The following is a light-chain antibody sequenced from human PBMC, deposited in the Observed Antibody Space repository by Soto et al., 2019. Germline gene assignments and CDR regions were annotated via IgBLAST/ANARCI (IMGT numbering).Light chain of an antibody. CDR3: QQRSGWPLT. V-gene: IGKV3-11*01. CDR1: QDVGNY. CDR2: DAS. J-gene: IGKJ4*01. Sequence: EIVVTQSPATLSLSPGERATLSCRASQDVGNYLAWYQQKPGQAPRLLFYDASNRATGIPARFSGSGSGTDFTLTVSSLEPEDFAVYYCQQRSGWPLTFGGGTKVDIK.